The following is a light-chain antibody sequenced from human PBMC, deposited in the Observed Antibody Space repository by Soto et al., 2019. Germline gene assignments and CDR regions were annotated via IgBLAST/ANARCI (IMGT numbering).Light chain of an antibody. CDR2: KAS. J-gene: IGKJ4*01. V-gene: IGKV1-5*03. CDR3: QQYNSYSLT. Sequence: DIQMTQSPSTMSASVGDRLTITCRASQSISSWLAWYQQKPGKAPKLLIYKASSLESGVPSRFSGSGSGTEFTLTISSLQPDDFATYYCQQYNSYSLTFGGGTKVDIK. CDR1: QSISSW.